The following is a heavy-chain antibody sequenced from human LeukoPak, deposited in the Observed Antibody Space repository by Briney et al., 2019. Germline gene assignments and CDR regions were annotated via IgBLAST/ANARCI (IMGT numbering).Heavy chain of an antibody. CDR1: GFTFSSYN. D-gene: IGHD6-13*01. CDR2: ISYRSSDI. CDR3: ARVYSNSWYSGYLYMDV. Sequence: PGGSLRLSCAASGFTFSSYNMKWVRQAPGKGLEWVSSISYRSSDIEYADSVKGRFTVSRDNAKKSLYLQMSSPRAEDTAVYYCARVYSNSWYSGYLYMDVWGKGTTVTVSS. V-gene: IGHV3-21*01. J-gene: IGHJ6*03.